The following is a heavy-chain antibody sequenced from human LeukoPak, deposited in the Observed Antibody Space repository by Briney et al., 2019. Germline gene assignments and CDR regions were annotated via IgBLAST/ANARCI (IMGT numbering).Heavy chain of an antibody. D-gene: IGHD4-17*01. Sequence: SVKVSCKASGGTFSSYAISWVRQAPGQGLEWMGGIIPIFGTANYAQKFQGRVTITADKSTSTAYMELSSLRSEDTAVYYCARGATVTTHRNDAFDIWGQGTMVTVSS. CDR3: ARGATVTTHRNDAFDI. CDR1: GGTFSSYA. J-gene: IGHJ3*02. V-gene: IGHV1-69*06. CDR2: IIPIFGTA.